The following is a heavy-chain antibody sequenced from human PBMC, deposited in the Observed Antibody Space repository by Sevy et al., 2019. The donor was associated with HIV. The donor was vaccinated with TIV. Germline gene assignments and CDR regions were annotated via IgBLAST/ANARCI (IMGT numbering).Heavy chain of an antibody. Sequence: SETLSLTCTVSGGSITSSGHYWGWIRQSPGKGLEWIGAVYYVGNSYANPSLTSRVTISADTSKNLFSLSLTSLTAADTAIYYCARVAGGENYDYGIDVWGLGTSITVSS. CDR2: VYYVGNS. D-gene: IGHD2-21*01. V-gene: IGHV4-39*01. CDR3: ARVAGGENYDYGIDV. J-gene: IGHJ6*02. CDR1: GGSITSSGHY.